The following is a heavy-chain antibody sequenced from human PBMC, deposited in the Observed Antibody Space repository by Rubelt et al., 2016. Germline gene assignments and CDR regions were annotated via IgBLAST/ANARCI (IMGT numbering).Heavy chain of an antibody. CDR1: GYTFTGYY. CDR2: INPNSGGT. D-gene: IGHD3-10*01. Sequence: QVQLVQSGAEVKKPGASVKVSCKASGYTFTGYYMHWVRQAPGQGLEWMGWINPNSGGTNFALKFQGRGTMTRDTSISTAYMELSRLRSDDTAVYYCARDGAGADHWYFDLWGRGTLVTVSS. V-gene: IGHV1-2*02. CDR3: ARDGAGADHWYFDL. J-gene: IGHJ2*01.